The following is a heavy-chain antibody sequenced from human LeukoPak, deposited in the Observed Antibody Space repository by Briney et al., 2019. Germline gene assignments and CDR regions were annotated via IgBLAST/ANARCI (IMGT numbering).Heavy chain of an antibody. CDR1: GFIFDDYA. CDR2: ISWNSGSI. J-gene: IGHJ4*02. CDR3: VKDATRYYYGSGAYPAY. Sequence: GRSLRLSCAASGFIFDDYAMHWVRQVPGKGLEWVSGISWNSGSIGYADSVKGRFTISRDNVKNSLYLEMNSLRAEDTAFYYCVKDATRYYYGSGAYPAYWGQGTLVTVS. D-gene: IGHD3-10*01. V-gene: IGHV3-9*01.